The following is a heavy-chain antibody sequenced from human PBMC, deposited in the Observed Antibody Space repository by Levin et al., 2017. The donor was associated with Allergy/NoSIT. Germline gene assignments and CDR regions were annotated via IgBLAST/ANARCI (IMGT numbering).Heavy chain of an antibody. CDR1: GFTFSSYA. J-gene: IGHJ4*02. V-gene: IGHV3-23*01. Sequence: GGSLRLSCVVSGFTFSSYAMSWIRQTPDKGLEWISIISGNSRTIYYADSVRGRFTISRDNSKTTLYLQMNSLSAQDTALYYCVSYRDGPYIHIAYWGQGTLVTVSS. D-gene: IGHD3-16*02. CDR2: ISGNSRTI. CDR3: VSYRDGPYIHIAY.